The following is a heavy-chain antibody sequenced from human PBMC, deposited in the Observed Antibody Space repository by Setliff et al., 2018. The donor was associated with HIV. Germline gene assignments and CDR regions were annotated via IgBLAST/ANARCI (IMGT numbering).Heavy chain of an antibody. V-gene: IGHV4-61*02. CDR2: FSNIGST. CDR1: GGSMNSESNH. D-gene: IGHD3-22*01. J-gene: IGHJ3*02. Sequence: PSETLSLTCTVSGGSMNSESNHWGWFRQPAGKSLEWIGRFSNIGSTDYNPSLRSRVTISVDTSKNQFSLKLTSVTAVDTAVYFCARGGAFYYYDSNGNFMSGGAKDTFDIWGQGTMVTVSS. CDR3: ARGGAFYYYDSNGNFMSGGAKDTFDI.